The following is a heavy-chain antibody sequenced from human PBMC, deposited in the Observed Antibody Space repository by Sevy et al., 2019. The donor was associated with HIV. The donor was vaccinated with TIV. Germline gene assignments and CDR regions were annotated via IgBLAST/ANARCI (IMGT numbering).Heavy chain of an antibody. V-gene: IGHV4-31*03. Sequence: SETLSLTCTVSGGSISSGGYYWSWIRQHPGKGLEWIGYIYYSGSTYYNPSLKSRVTISVDTSKNQFSLKLSSVTPADTAVYYCARGLWGSYSGNWFDPWGQGTLVTVSS. CDR2: IYYSGST. D-gene: IGHD1-26*01. CDR3: ARGLWGSYSGNWFDP. CDR1: GGSISSGGYY. J-gene: IGHJ5*02.